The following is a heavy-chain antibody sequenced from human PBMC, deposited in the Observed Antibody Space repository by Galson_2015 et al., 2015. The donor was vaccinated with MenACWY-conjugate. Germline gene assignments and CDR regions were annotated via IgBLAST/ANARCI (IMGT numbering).Heavy chain of an antibody. CDR2: ISSSSSTI. J-gene: IGHJ6*02. CDR1: GFTFSSYS. Sequence: SLRLSCAASGFTFSSYSMNWVRQAPGKGLEWVSYISSSSSTIYYADSVKGRFTISRDNAKNSLYLQMNSLRAEDTAVYYCARIQLVGWAIRHYYYGMDVWGQGTTVTVSS. V-gene: IGHV3-48*04. CDR3: ARIQLVGWAIRHYYYGMDV. D-gene: IGHD6-19*01.